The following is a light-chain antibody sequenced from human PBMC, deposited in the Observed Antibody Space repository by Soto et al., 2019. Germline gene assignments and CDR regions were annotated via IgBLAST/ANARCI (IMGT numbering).Light chain of an antibody. CDR3: QQYGSSSWT. Sequence: IVWPKSTGTLSLSPGERATLSCRASQSVNIRYLAWYQQKPGQAPRLFIYGASSRAADIPDRFSGSGSGTDFTLTISRLEPEDFAVYYCQQYGSSSWTFCQGTKVDIK. CDR2: GAS. CDR1: QSVNIRY. V-gene: IGKV3-20*01. J-gene: IGKJ1*01.